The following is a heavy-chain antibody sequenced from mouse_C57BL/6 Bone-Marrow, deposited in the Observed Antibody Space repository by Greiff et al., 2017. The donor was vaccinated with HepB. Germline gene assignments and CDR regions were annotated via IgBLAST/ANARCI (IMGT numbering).Heavy chain of an antibody. D-gene: IGHD1-1*01. CDR3: AIVTVDGRRYFYF. Sequence: EVQLLESGGDLVKPGGSLKLSCAASGFTFSSYGMSWVRQTPDKRLEWVATISSGGSYTYYPDSVKGRFTISRDKAKNTLYLQMSSLKSEDTAMYYCAIVTVDGRRYFYFGVRGTTITVTS. J-gene: IGHJ1*03. V-gene: IGHV5-6*01. CDR1: GFTFSSYG. CDR2: ISSGGSYT.